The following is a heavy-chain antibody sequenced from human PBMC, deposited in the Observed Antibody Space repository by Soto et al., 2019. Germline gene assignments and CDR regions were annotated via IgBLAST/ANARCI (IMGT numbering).Heavy chain of an antibody. V-gene: IGHV4-59*08. CDR3: ARQGYSGYGYFDY. CDR1: GGSISSYY. D-gene: IGHD5-12*01. CDR2: IYYSGST. J-gene: IGHJ4*02. Sequence: SETLSLTCTVSGGSISSYYWSWIRQPPGKGLEWIGYIYYSGSTNYNPSLKSRVTISVDTSKNQFSLKLSSVTAADTAVYYCARQGYSGYGYFDYWGQGTQVTVSS.